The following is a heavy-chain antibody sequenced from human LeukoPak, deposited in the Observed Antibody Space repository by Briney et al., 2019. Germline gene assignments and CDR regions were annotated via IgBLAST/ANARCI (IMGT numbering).Heavy chain of an antibody. Sequence: PGGSLRLSCAASGFTFSSYSMSWVRQAPGKGLEWVSSISSSSYIYYADSVKGRFTISRDNAKNSLYLQMNSLRAEDTAVYYCARGRDLRYFDWLSPPFDYWGQGTLVTVSS. CDR2: ISSSSYI. CDR3: ARGRDLRYFDWLSPPFDY. J-gene: IGHJ4*02. D-gene: IGHD3-9*01. CDR1: GFTFSSYS. V-gene: IGHV3-21*01.